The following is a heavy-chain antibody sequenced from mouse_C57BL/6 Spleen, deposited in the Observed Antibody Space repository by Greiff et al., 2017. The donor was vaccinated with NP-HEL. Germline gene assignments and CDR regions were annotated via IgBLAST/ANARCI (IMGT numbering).Heavy chain of an antibody. CDR2: IDPSDSET. CDR3: AINYGSSYVGFAY. J-gene: IGHJ3*01. CDR1: GYTFTSYW. D-gene: IGHD1-1*01. V-gene: IGHV1-52*01. Sequence: QVQLQQPGAELVRPGSSVKLSCKASGYTFTSYWMHWVKQRPIQGLEWIGNIDPSDSETHYNQKFKDKATLTVDKYSSTAYMQLSSLTSEDSAVYYCAINYGSSYVGFAYWGQGTLVTVSA.